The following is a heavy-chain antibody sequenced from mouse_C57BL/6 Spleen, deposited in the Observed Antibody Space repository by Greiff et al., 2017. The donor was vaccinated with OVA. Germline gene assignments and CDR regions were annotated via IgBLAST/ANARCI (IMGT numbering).Heavy chain of an antibody. CDR2: IYPSDSET. J-gene: IGHJ3*01. D-gene: IGHD3-2*02. CDR3: ARSAQGAFAY. Sequence: VQLQQPGAELVRPGSSVKLSCKASGYTFTSYWMDWVKQRPGQGLEWIGNIYPSDSETHYNQKFKDKATLTVDKSSSTAYMQLSSLTSEDSAVYYCARSAQGAFAYWGQGTLVTVSA. V-gene: IGHV1-61*01. CDR1: GYTFTSYW.